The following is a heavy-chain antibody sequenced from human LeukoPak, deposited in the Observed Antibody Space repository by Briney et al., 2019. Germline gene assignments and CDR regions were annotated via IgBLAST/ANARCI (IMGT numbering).Heavy chain of an antibody. Sequence: ASVKVSCKASGYTFTGYYMHWVRQAPGQGLEWMGWINPNSGGTNYAQKFQGRVTMTRDTSISTAYMELSRLGSDDTAVYYCARVVYDFWSGYYTGYYGMDVWGQGTTVTVSS. D-gene: IGHD3-3*01. CDR2: INPNSGGT. V-gene: IGHV1-2*02. CDR3: ARVVYDFWSGYYTGYYGMDV. CDR1: GYTFTGYY. J-gene: IGHJ6*02.